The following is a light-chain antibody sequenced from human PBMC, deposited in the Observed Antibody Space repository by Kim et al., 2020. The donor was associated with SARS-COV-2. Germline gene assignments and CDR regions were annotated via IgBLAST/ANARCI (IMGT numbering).Light chain of an antibody. V-gene: IGLV6-57*03. Sequence: GRTVNAPCTRSSRSIASNYVQWYQQRPGSAPTTVIYEDNKRPSGVPDRFSGSVDSSSNSASLTISGLKTDDEADYYCQSYDNRRLVFGGGTQLTVL. J-gene: IGLJ3*02. CDR2: EDN. CDR1: SRSIASNY. CDR3: QSYDNRRLV.